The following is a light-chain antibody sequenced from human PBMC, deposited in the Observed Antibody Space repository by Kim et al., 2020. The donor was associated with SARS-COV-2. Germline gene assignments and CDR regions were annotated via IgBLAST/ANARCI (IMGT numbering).Light chain of an antibody. CDR1: RSNIGSNT. CDR3: AAWDDSLNGHVV. Sequence: VTSSCPGSRSNIGSNTVHGYQQIPGTAPELLIYSNNQRPAGVPDRFCGSKSGTSASLAISGLQSEDEADFYCAAWDDSLNGHVVFGGGTQLTVL. CDR2: SNN. J-gene: IGLJ2*01. V-gene: IGLV1-44*01.